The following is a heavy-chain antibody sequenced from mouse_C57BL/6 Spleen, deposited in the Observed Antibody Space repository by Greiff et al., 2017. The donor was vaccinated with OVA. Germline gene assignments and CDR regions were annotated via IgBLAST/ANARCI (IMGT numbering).Heavy chain of an antibody. V-gene: IGHV1-52*01. CDR1: GYTFTSYW. CDR2: IDPSDSDT. D-gene: IGHD1-1*01. J-gene: IGHJ3*01. Sequence: QVQLQQPGAELVRPGSSVKLSCKASGYTFTSYWMHWVKQRPIQGLEWIGNIDPSDSDTHYNQKFKDKATLTVDKSSSTAYMQLSSLTSEDSAVYYCARADYYGSTAWFAYWGQGTLVTVSA. CDR3: ARADYYGSTAWFAY.